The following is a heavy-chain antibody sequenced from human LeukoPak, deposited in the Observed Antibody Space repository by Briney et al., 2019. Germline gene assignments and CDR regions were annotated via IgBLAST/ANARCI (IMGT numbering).Heavy chain of an antibody. CDR2: IYYSGST. V-gene: IGHV4-59*01. CDR1: GGSISSYY. Sequence: PSETLSLTCTVPGGSISSYYWSWLRQPPGKGLEWIGYIYYSGSTNYNPSLKSRVTISVDTSKNQFSLKLSSVTAADTAVYYCARNSHFDYWGQGTLVTVSS. D-gene: IGHD2-21*01. CDR3: ARNSHFDY. J-gene: IGHJ4*02.